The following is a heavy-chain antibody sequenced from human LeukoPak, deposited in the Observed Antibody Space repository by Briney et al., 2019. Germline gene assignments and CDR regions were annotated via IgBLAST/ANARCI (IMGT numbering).Heavy chain of an antibody. D-gene: IGHD1-26*01. CDR2: ISWDGVKT. CDR3: AKEVSGGSSYEWVDY. CDR1: GFVFDDYT. V-gene: IGHV3-43*01. J-gene: IGHJ4*02. Sequence: PGGSLRLSCAASGFVFDDYTMHWVRQVPEKGLEWVSLISWDGVKTYYADSVKGRFTISRDNSKNSLFLEMNSLRTEDSALYYCAKEVSGGSSYEWVDYWGQGTLVTVSS.